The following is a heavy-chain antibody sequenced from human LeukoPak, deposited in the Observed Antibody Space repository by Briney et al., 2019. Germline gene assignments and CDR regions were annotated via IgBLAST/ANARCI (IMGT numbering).Heavy chain of an antibody. CDR1: GGSISSYY. J-gene: IGHJ5*02. CDR2: IYYSGST. CDR3: ARVGSYYWFDP. D-gene: IGHD1-26*01. V-gene: IGHV4-59*01. Sequence: SETLSLTCTVSGGSISSYYWSWIRQPPGKGLEWIGYIYYSGSTNYNPSLKSRVTISVDTSKSQFSLKLSSVTAADTAVYYCARVGSYYWFDPWGQGTLVTDSS.